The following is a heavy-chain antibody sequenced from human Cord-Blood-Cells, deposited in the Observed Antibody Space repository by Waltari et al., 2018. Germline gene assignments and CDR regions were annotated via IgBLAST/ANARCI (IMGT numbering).Heavy chain of an antibody. D-gene: IGHD2-2*01. CDR3: ARGGCSSTSCYYFDY. V-gene: IGHV4-34*01. CDR2: INHSGST. Sequence: QVQLQQWGAGLLKPSETLSLTCAVYGGSFSGYYWSWIRQPPGKGLEWIGEINHSGSTNYNPSRKSRVTISVDTSKTQFSLKLSSGTAADTAVYYCARGGCSSTSCYYFDYWGQGTLVTVSS. J-gene: IGHJ4*02. CDR1: GGSFSGYY.